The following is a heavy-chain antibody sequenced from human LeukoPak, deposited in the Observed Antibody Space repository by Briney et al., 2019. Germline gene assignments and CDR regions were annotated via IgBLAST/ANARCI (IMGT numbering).Heavy chain of an antibody. V-gene: IGHV1-46*01. CDR2: INPSGGST. Sequence: ASVKVSCKASGYTFTSYYMHWVRQAPGQGLEWMGIINPSGGSTSYAQKFQGRVTMTRDTSTSTVYMELSSLRPEDTAVYYCAREYCSGGSCASFDYWGQGTLVTVSS. CDR1: GYTFTSYY. J-gene: IGHJ4*02. D-gene: IGHD2-15*01. CDR3: AREYCSGGSCASFDY.